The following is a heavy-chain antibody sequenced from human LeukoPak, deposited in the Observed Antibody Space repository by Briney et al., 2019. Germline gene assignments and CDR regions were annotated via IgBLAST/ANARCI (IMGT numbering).Heavy chain of an antibody. V-gene: IGHV3-7*01. CDR1: GFTFSSYW. Sequence: GGSLRLSCAASGFTFSSYWMNWVRQAPGKGLEWVAYIRKDGSEKYYADSVKGRFTISRDNAKNSLYLQMNSLRAEDTAVYYCATAPLRGGTSPLDYWGQGTLVTVSS. J-gene: IGHJ4*02. CDR3: ATAPLRGGTSPLDY. D-gene: IGHD3-16*01. CDR2: IRKDGSEK.